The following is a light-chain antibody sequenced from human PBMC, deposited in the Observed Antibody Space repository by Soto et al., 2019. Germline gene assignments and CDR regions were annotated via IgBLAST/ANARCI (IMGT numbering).Light chain of an antibody. Sequence: QSALTQPASVSASPGQSITISCTGTSSDVGGYNSVSWYQQHPGKAPKLMIYEVNNRPSGVSNRFSGSKSGNTASLTISGLQAEDEADYYCSSYTSSSTQVFGTGTKVTVL. J-gene: IGLJ1*01. CDR3: SSYTSSSTQV. V-gene: IGLV2-14*01. CDR2: EVN. CDR1: SSDVGGYNS.